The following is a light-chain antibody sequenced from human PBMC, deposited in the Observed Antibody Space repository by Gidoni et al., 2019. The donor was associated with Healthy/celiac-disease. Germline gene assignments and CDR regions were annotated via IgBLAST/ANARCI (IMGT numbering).Light chain of an antibody. V-gene: IGKV1-5*01. Sequence: DIQMSPSPSTLSASVGDRVPITCRASQSMRSWLAWYQQKPGKATMLLIYDASSLESGVPSRFSGSGSGTEFTLTISSLQPDDFATYYCQQYNSYSGTFGQGTKVEIK. CDR1: QSMRSW. CDR3: QQYNSYSGT. J-gene: IGKJ1*01. CDR2: DAS.